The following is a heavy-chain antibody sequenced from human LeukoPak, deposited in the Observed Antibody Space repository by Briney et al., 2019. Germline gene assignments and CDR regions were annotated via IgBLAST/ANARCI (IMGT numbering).Heavy chain of an antibody. V-gene: IGHV1-2*06. Sequence: GASVKVSCKASGYTFTGCYTHWVRQAPGQGLEWMGRINPNSGGTNYAQKFQGRVTMTRDTSISTAYMELSRLRSDDTAVYYCARDWYSSGWYYFDYWGQGTLVTVSS. CDR1: GYTFTGCY. D-gene: IGHD6-19*01. CDR3: ARDWYSSGWYYFDY. J-gene: IGHJ4*02. CDR2: INPNSGGT.